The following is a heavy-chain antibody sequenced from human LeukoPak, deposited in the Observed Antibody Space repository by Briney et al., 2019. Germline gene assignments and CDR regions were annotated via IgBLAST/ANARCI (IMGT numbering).Heavy chain of an antibody. D-gene: IGHD3-10*01. J-gene: IGHJ4*02. CDR1: GFTFSSYA. CDR2: ISGSGGST. CDR3: AKDYYGSGSYDTFDY. Sequence: GSLRLSCAASGFTFSSYAMSWVRQAPGKGLEWVSAISGSGGSTYYADSVKGRFTISRDNSKNTLYLQMNSLRAEDTAVYYCAKDYYGSGSYDTFDYWGQGTLVTVSS. V-gene: IGHV3-23*01.